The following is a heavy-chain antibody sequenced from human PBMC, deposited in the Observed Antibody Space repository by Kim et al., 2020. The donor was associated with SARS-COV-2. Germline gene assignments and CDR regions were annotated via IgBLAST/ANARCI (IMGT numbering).Heavy chain of an antibody. CDR3: ARDLDGLYPLYYGMDV. CDR1: GGTFSSYA. CDR2: IIPIFGTA. V-gene: IGHV1-69*13. Sequence: SVKVSCKASGGTFSSYAISWVRQAPGQGLEWMGGIIPIFGTANYAQKFQGRVTITADESTSTAYMELSSLRSEDTAVYYCARDLDGLYPLYYGMDVWGQGTTVTVSS. J-gene: IGHJ6*02.